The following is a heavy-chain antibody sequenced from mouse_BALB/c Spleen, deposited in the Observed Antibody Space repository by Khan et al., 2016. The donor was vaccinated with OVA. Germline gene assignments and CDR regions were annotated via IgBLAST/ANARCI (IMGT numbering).Heavy chain of an antibody. V-gene: IGHV1-81*01. D-gene: IGHD2-14*01. CDR1: GYTFSDYV. Sequence: VQLQESGPELVKPGASLKVSCKASGYTFSDYVIGWVKKRTGQGLEWIGDIFPGSGTPYYNEKFKDKATLTADKSSSTAYMQLSSLTSEDSAVYFCARGGYSVFAYWGQGTLVTVSA. J-gene: IGHJ3*01. CDR3: ARGGYSVFAY. CDR2: IFPGSGTP.